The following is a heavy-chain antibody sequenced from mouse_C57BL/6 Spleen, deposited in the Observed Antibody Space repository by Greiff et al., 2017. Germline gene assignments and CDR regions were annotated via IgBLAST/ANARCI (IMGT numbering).Heavy chain of an antibody. V-gene: IGHV5-17*01. J-gene: IGHJ4*01. CDR1: GFTFSDYG. D-gene: IGHD1-1*01. CDR2: ISSGSSTI. CDR3: ARPLLHAMDY. Sequence: DVMLVESGGGLVKPGGSLKLSCAASGFTFSDYGMHWVRQAPEKGLEWVAYISSGSSTIYYADTVKGRFTISRDNAKNTLFLQMTSLRSEDTAMYYCARPLLHAMDYWGQGTSVTVSS.